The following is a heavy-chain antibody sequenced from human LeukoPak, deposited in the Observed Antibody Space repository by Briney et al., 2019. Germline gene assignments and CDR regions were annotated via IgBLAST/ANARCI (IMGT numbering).Heavy chain of an antibody. V-gene: IGHV4-31*03. CDR1: GGSISSGGYY. J-gene: IGHJ3*02. CDR2: IYYSGST. Sequence: SQTLSLTCTVSGGSISSGGYYWSWIRQHPGKGLEWIGYIYYSGSTYYNPSLKSRVTISVDTSKNQFSLKLSSVTAADTAVYYCARDLSSGGAFDIWGQGTMSPSLQ. D-gene: IGHD6-19*01. CDR3: ARDLSSGGAFDI.